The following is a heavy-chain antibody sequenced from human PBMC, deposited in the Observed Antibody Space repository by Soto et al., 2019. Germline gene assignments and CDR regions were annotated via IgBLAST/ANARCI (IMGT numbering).Heavy chain of an antibody. CDR3: ARTSCTTTACQSHGIDV. Sequence: SQTLSRTCTVSAGSVSSGSYYCTWIRQRPGKGLEWLGYIYNSGTTNYNPPLKTRITISVDTSGNQFSLKLSSVTAADTAVYFCARTSCTTTACQSHGIDVWGQGTTVTVSS. D-gene: IGHD4-4*01. J-gene: IGHJ6*02. V-gene: IGHV4-61*01. CDR2: IYNSGTT. CDR1: AGSVSSGSYY.